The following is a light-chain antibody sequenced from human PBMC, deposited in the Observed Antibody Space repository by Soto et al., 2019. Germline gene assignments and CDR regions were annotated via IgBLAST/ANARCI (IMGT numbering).Light chain of an antibody. J-gene: IGLJ1*01. V-gene: IGLV2-14*01. CDR1: SRDVGAYNS. CDR2: EVS. CDR3: SSYTSSSTLVV. Sequence: SVLTQPASVSGSPGQSITISCTGTSRDVGAYNSVSWYQQHPGKAPKLMIYEVSNRPSGVSNRFSGSKSGNTASLTISGLQAEDEADYYCSSYTSSSTLVVFGTGTQLTVL.